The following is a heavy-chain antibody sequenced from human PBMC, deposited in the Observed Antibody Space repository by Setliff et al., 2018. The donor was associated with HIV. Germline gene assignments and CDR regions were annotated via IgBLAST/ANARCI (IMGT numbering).Heavy chain of an antibody. J-gene: IGHJ6*03. D-gene: IGHD3-9*01. V-gene: IGHV4-34*01. CDR1: GGSFSDYY. CDR3: ARDPLRHKRYFDWLPSGYYYMDV. CDR2: IYHRGKT. Sequence: SETLSLTCAVYGGSFSDYYWSWIRQPPGKGLEWIGEIYHRGKTNYNPSLKSRVTISVDTSKNQLYLKMTSVTAADTAVYFCARDPLRHKRYFDWLPSGYYYMDVWGKGTTVTVSS.